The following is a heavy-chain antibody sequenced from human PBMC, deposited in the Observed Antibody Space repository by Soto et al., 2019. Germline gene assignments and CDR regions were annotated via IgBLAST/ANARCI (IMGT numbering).Heavy chain of an antibody. D-gene: IGHD2-15*01. CDR2: IDGSGGDT. Sequence: GGSLRLSCAASGFTFSSYAMSWVRQAPGKGLEWVSVIDGSGGDTSFADSVKGRFTISRDNSKKTLYLHMSSLRVEDTARYYCAKEIVAAAYVETSPFDVWGQGTQVTVSS. J-gene: IGHJ4*02. CDR3: AKEIVAAAYVETSPFDV. CDR1: GFTFSSYA. V-gene: IGHV3-23*01.